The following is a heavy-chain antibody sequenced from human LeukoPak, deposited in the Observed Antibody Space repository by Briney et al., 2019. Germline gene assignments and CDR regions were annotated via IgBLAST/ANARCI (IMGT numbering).Heavy chain of an antibody. CDR3: ARDDYYGSGSYRKNNWFDP. CDR1: GGTFSSYA. Sequence: SVKVSCKASGGTFSSYAISWVRQAPGQGLEWMGGIIPISGTANYAQKFQGRVTITADKSTSTAYMELSSLRSEDTAVYYCARDDYYGSGSYRKNNWFDPWGQGTLVTVSS. CDR2: IIPISGTA. V-gene: IGHV1-69*06. J-gene: IGHJ5*02. D-gene: IGHD3-10*01.